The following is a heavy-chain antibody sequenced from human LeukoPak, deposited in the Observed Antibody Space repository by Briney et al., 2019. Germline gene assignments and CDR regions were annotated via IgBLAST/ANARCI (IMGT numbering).Heavy chain of an antibody. D-gene: IGHD2-15*01. J-gene: IGHJ4*02. CDR1: GFTFITYW. Sequence: GGSLRLSCVDSGFTFITYWMHWVRQAPGKGPGWVARINTDGTIITYADSVKGRFTVSRDNAKSTLYLQMNSLKSEDTAVYYCTTIRGFCSGRSCLGYWGQGTLVTVSS. CDR2: INTDGTII. V-gene: IGHV3-74*01. CDR3: TTIRGFCSGRSCLGY.